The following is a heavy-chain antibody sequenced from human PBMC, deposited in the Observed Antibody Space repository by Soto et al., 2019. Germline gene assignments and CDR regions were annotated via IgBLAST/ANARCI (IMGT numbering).Heavy chain of an antibody. CDR1: GYTFTNHG. J-gene: IGHJ4*02. CDR3: ARDSPSSGLLGTNY. Sequence: QVQLVQSGAEVKKPGASVKVFCKASGYTFTNHGISWVRQAPGHGLEWMGWVSAYTGETKYAQSLQGRVTMTTDTSTNTAYMELRSLSSDDPAVFYCARDSPSSGLLGTNYWGQGALVTV. D-gene: IGHD3-22*01. CDR2: VSAYTGET. V-gene: IGHV1-18*01.